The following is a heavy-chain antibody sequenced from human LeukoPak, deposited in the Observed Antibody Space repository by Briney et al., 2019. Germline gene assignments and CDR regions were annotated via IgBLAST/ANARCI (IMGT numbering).Heavy chain of an antibody. CDR2: FDPEDNET. J-gene: IGHJ4*02. Sequence: ASVTVSCKVFGYSLTKLSLHWVRQAPGKGLEWMGGFDPEDNETLSSEKFQGRLIITEDTSADSSSMELRNLSIDDTAIYYCAALPSHWGQGTLVTVSS. CDR1: GYSLTKLS. CDR3: AALPSH. V-gene: IGHV1-24*01.